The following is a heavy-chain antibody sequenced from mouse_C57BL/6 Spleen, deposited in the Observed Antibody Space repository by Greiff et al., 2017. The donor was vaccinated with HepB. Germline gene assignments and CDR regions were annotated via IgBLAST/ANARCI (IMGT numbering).Heavy chain of an antibody. Sequence: EVMLVESGGGLVQPKGSLKLSCAASGFSFNTYAMNWVRQAPGKGLEWVARIRSKSNNYATYYADSVKDRFTISRDDSESMLYLQMNNLKTEDTAMYYCVRRGNYAAMDYWGQGTSVTVSS. J-gene: IGHJ4*01. CDR2: IRSKSNNYAT. D-gene: IGHD6-5*01. V-gene: IGHV10-1*01. CDR3: VRRGNYAAMDY. CDR1: GFSFNTYA.